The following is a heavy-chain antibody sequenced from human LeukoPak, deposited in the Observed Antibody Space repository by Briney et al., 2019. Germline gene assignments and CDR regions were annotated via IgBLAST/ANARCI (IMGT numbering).Heavy chain of an antibody. CDR2: IHHSGST. V-gene: IGHV4-30-2*01. Sequence: SQTLSLTCSVSGASISSGSGNYYCYWVRQPPGKGLEWVGYIHHSGSTYYNPSLKSRVTISVDRSKNQFSLKLTSVTAADTAVYYCARGGSGYDSDYWGQGTLVTVSS. J-gene: IGHJ4*02. CDR3: ARGGSGYDSDY. D-gene: IGHD5-12*01. CDR1: GASISSGSGNYY.